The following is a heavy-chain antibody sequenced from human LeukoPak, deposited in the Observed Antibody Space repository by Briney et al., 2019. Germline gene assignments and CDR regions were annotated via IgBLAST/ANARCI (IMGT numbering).Heavy chain of an antibody. J-gene: IGHJ4*02. V-gene: IGHV3-48*04. CDR2: ISSSGSTI. D-gene: IGHD6-13*01. CDR3: AKVATQHLSSWFDY. CDR1: GFTFSSYS. Sequence: PGGSLRLSCAASGFTFSSYSMNWVRQAPGKGLEWVSYISSSGSTIYYADSVKGRFTISRDNAKNSLYLQMNSLRAEDTAVYYCAKVATQHLSSWFDYWGQGTLVTVSS.